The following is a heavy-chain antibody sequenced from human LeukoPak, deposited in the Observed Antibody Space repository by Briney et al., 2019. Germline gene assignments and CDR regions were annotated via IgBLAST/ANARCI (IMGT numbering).Heavy chain of an antibody. CDR1: GFTFADYA. V-gene: IGHV3-23*01. CDR2: ITGGGETT. J-gene: IGHJ4*02. D-gene: IGHD6-19*01. CDR3: AREVAGRIEY. Sequence: PGSSLRLSCAASGFTFADYAMHWVRQAPGKGLAWVSLITGGGETTYYGDSVTGRFTISRDNSKNTVHLQMNSLRVEDTAVYFCAREVAGRIEYWGQGALVTVSS.